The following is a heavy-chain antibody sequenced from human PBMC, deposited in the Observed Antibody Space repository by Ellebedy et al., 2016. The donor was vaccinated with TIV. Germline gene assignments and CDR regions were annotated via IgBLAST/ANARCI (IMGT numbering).Heavy chain of an antibody. V-gene: IGHV4-59*12. D-gene: IGHD3-22*01. J-gene: IGHJ4*02. CDR2: IYYSGST. Sequence: SETLSLXXTVSGGSISSYYWSWIRQPPGKGLEWIGYIYYSGSTNYNPSLKSRVTISVDTSKNQFSLKLSSVTAADTAVYYCAQSSGYGRYWGQGTLVTVSS. CDR3: AQSSGYGRY. CDR1: GGSISSYY.